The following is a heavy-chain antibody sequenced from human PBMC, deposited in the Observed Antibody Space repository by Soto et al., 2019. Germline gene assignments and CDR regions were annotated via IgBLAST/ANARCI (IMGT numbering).Heavy chain of an antibody. D-gene: IGHD4-4*01. CDR2: INHSGST. Sequence: SETLSLTCAVYGGSFSGYYWSWIRQPPGKGLEWIGEINHSGSTNYNPSLKSRVTISVDTSKNQFSLKLSSVTAADTAVYYCASLTISNYGQNNWFDPWGQGTLVTSPQ. CDR1: GGSFSGYY. V-gene: IGHV4-34*01. CDR3: ASLTISNYGQNNWFDP. J-gene: IGHJ5*02.